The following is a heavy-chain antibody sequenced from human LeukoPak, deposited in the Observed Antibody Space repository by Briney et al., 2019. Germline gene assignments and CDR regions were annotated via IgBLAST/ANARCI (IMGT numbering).Heavy chain of an antibody. V-gene: IGHV1-69*06. D-gene: IGHD2-2*01. CDR1: GGTFSSYA. CDR2: IIPIFGTA. Sequence: SVKVSCKASGGTFSSYAISWVRQAPGQGLKWMGGIIPIFGTANYAQKFQGRVTITADKSTSTAYMELSSLRSEDTAVYYCARAAGYCSSTSCYGGDAFDIWGQGTMVTVSS. CDR3: ARAAGYCSSTSCYGGDAFDI. J-gene: IGHJ3*02.